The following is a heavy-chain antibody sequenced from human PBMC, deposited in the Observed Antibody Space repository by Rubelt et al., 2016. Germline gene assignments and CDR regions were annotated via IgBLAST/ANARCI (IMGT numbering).Heavy chain of an antibody. CDR2: INAGNGNT. J-gene: IGHJ4*02. D-gene: IGHD6-19*01. CDR3: ATGYSSGWYVAY. Sequence: QVQLVQSGSELKKPGASVKVSCKASGYTFTSYAMNWVRQAPGQGLEWMGWINAGNGNTKYSQKFQGRVTITRDTSASTAYMELSSLRSEDTAIYYCATGYSSGWYVAYWGQGTLVTVSS. CDR1: GYTFTSYA. V-gene: IGHV1-3*01.